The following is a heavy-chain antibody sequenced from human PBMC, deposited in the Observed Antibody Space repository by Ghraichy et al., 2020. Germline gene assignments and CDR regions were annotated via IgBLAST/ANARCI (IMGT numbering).Heavy chain of an antibody. CDR2: ISWNSGSI. D-gene: IGHD1-26*01. J-gene: IGHJ4*02. Sequence: LSLTCAASGFTFDDYAMHWVRQAPGKGLEWVSGISWNSGSIGYADSVKGRFTISRDNAKNSLYLQMNSLRAEDTALYYCAKSSSGSYYGLFDYSGQGTLVTVSS. CDR3: AKSSSGSYYGLFDY. V-gene: IGHV3-9*01. CDR1: GFTFDDYA.